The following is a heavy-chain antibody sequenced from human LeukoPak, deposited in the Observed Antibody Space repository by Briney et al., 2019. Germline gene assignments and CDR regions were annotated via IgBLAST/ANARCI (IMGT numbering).Heavy chain of an antibody. CDR2: IKDDGSEK. D-gene: IGHD2-2*01. J-gene: IGHJ5*02. V-gene: IGHV3-7*01. CDR1: GFTFRSYW. Sequence: GGSLRLSCAASGFTFRSYWMSWVRQAPGKGLEWVASIKDDGSEKYCVDSVKGRFTISRDNSKNTLYLQMNSLRAEDTAVYYCARAKFHLLSAGRNWFDPWGQGTLVTVSS. CDR3: ARAKFHLLSAGRNWFDP.